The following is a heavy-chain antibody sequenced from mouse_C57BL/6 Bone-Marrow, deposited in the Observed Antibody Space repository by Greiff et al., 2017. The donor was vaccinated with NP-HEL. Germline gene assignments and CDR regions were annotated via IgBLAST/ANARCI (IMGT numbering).Heavy chain of an antibody. CDR2: IDPENGDT. D-gene: IGHD2-3*01. Sequence: VQLQQSGAELVRPGASVKLSCTASGFNIKDDYMHWVKQRPEQGLEWIGWIDPENGDTEYAPKFQGKATITADTSSNTAYLQLSSLTSEDTAVYYCTTPYDGYEYWGQGTTLTVSS. V-gene: IGHV14-4*01. CDR1: GFNIKDDY. J-gene: IGHJ2*01. CDR3: TTPYDGYEY.